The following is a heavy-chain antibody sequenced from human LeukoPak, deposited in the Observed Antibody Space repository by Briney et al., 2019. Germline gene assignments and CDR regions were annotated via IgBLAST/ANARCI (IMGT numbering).Heavy chain of an antibody. CDR2: INPNSGGT. Sequence: SVKVSCKASGYTFTGYYMHWVRQAPGQGLEWMGWINPNSGGTNYAQKFQGRVTMTRDTSISTAYMELSRLRSDDTAVYYCARDRYYYGSGTPGIFDYWGQGTLVTVSS. CDR1: GYTFTGYY. J-gene: IGHJ4*02. V-gene: IGHV1-2*02. D-gene: IGHD3-10*01. CDR3: ARDRYYYGSGTPGIFDY.